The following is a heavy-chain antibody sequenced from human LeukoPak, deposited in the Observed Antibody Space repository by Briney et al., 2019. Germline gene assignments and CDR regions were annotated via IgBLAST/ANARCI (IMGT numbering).Heavy chain of an antibody. J-gene: IGHJ4*02. CDR3: ARQLKGVLPFDY. CDR2: IYYSGST. CDR1: GGSISSSSYY. Sequence: SETLSLTCTVSGGSISSSSYYWGSIRQPPEKGLEWIGSIYYSGSTYYNPSLKSRVTISVDTSKNQFSLKLSSVTAADTAVYYCARQLKGVLPFDYWGQGTVVTVSS. D-gene: IGHD6-6*01. V-gene: IGHV4-39*01.